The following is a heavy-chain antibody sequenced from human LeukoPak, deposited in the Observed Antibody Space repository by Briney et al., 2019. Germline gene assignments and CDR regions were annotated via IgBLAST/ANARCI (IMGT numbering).Heavy chain of an antibody. CDR2: IYYSGST. Sequence: PSETLSLTCTVSGGPISSSSYYWGWIRQPPGKGLEWIGCIYYSGSTYYNPSPKSRVTMSVDTSKSHFSLRLNSVTAADTAVYYCARQEYRPNWFDPWGQGTLVTVSS. CDR3: ARQEYRPNWFDP. CDR1: GGPISSSSYY. V-gene: IGHV4-39*01. D-gene: IGHD6-6*01. J-gene: IGHJ5*02.